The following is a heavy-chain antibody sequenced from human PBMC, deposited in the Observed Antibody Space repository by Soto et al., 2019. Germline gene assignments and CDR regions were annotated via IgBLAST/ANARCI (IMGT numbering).Heavy chain of an antibody. CDR2: INAGNGNT. CDR3: ARFDPNQLLSAFDI. V-gene: IGHV1-3*01. J-gene: IGHJ3*02. Sequence: GASVKVSCKASGYTFTSYDMHWVRQAPGQRLEWMGWINAGNGNTKYSQKFQGRVTITRDTSASKAYMELSSLRSEDTAVYYCARFDPNQLLSAFDIWGQGTMVTVSS. D-gene: IGHD2-2*01. CDR1: GYTFTSYD.